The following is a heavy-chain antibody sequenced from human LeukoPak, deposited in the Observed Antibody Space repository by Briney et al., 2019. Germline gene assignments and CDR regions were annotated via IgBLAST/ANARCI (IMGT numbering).Heavy chain of an antibody. CDR1: GFTFSNYG. CDR2: ISGSGDST. D-gene: IGHD6-13*01. CDR3: AKTAGIAAAADFDY. Sequence: GGTLRLSCAASGFTFSNYGMSWVRQAPGKGLEWVSSISGSGDSTYYADSVKGRFTISRDNSKNTLYLQMNSLRAEDTAVYYCAKTAGIAAAADFDYWGQGTLVTVSS. V-gene: IGHV3-23*01. J-gene: IGHJ4*02.